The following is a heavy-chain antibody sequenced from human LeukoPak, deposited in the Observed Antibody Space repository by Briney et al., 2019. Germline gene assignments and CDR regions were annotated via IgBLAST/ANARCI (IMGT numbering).Heavy chain of an antibody. CDR3: ARDHRAGSPYYDILTGYWFDP. V-gene: IGHV1-69*13. J-gene: IGHJ5*02. CDR2: IIPIFGTA. Sequence: SVKVSCKASGYIFTRYSMHWLRQAPGQGLEWMGGIIPIFGTANYAQKFQGRVTITADESTSTAYMELSSLRSEDTAVYYCARDHRAGSPYYDILTGYWFDPWGQGTLVTVSS. CDR1: GYIFTRYS. D-gene: IGHD3-9*01.